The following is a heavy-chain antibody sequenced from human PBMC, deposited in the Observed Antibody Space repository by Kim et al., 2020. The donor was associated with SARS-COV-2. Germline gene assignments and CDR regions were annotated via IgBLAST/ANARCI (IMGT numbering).Heavy chain of an antibody. CDR1: GGSISSSNW. D-gene: IGHD3-22*01. V-gene: IGHV4-4*02. J-gene: IGHJ5*02. Sequence: SETLSLTCAVSGGSISSSNWWSWVRQPPGKGLEWIGEIYHSGSTNYNPSLKSRVTISVDKSQNQFSLKLSSVTAADTAVYYCARVGDSSGYSWFDPWGQGTLVTVSS. CDR3: ARVGDSSGYSWFDP. CDR2: IYHSGST.